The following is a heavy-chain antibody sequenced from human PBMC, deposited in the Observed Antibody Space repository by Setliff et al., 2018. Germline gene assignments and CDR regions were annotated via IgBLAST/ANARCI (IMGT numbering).Heavy chain of an antibody. J-gene: IGHJ4*02. V-gene: IGHV3-48*01. CDR2: ISSGGST. Sequence: GGSLRLSCAASGFAFSYHSMNWVRQAPGKGLEWISHISSGGSTYYADSVKGRFTISRDNSKNTLYLQMNSLRAEDTAVYYCARGLHSGTYWGTRPLGLDYWGQGSLVTVSS. CDR3: ARGLHSGTYWGTRPLGLDY. CDR1: GFAFSYHS. D-gene: IGHD1-26*01.